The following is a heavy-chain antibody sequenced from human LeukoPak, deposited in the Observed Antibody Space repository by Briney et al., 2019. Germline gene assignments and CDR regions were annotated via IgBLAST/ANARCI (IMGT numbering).Heavy chain of an antibody. CDR1: GSTFSSYA. D-gene: IGHD3-22*01. CDR3: AKSAYYYDSSGYPFDY. J-gene: IGHJ4*02. CDR2: ISGSGGST. Sequence: GGSLRLSCAASGSTFSSYAMSWVRQAPGKGLEWVSAISGSGGSTYYADSVKGRFTISRDNSKNTLYLQMNSLRAEDTAVYYCAKSAYYYDSSGYPFDYWGQGTLVTVSS. V-gene: IGHV3-23*01.